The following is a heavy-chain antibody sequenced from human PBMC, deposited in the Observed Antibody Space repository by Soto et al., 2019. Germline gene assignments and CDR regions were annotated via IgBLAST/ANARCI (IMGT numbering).Heavy chain of an antibody. CDR1: GYSFTSYW. CDR3: ARLTKPYYYYYGMDV. CDR2: IYPGDSDT. J-gene: IGHJ6*02. D-gene: IGHD2-2*01. V-gene: IGHV5-51*01. Sequence: GESLKISCKGSGYSFTSYWIGWVRQMPGKGLEWMGIIYPGDSDTRYSPSFQGQVTISADKSISTAYLQWSSLKASDTAMYYCARLTKPYYYYYGMDVWGQGTTVTSP.